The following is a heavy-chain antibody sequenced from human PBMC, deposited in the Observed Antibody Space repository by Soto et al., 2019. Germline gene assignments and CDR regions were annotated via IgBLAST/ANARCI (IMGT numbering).Heavy chain of an antibody. D-gene: IGHD3-3*01. CDR3: AKSRLEPDFWSGYFPNWFDP. CDR2: ISGSGGST. J-gene: IGHJ5*02. CDR1: GFTFSSYA. Sequence: PGGSLRLSCAASGFTFSSYAMSWVRQAPGKGLEWVSAISGSGGSTYYADSVKGRFTISRDNSKNTLYLQMNSLRAEDTAVYYCAKSRLEPDFWSGYFPNWFDPWGQGTLVTVSS. V-gene: IGHV3-23*01.